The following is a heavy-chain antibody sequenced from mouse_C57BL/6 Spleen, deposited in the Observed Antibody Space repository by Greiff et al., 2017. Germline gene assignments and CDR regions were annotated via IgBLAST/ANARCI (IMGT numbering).Heavy chain of an antibody. V-gene: IGHV3-1*01. CDR1: GYSITSGYD. CDR3: ARGPGAPLDY. CDR2: ISYSGST. J-gene: IGHJ2*01. Sequence: EVQLVESGPGMVKPSQSLSLTCTVTGYSITSGYDWHWIRHFPGNKLEWMGYISYSGSTNYNPSLKSRISITHDTSKNHFFLKLNSLTTEDTATYYCARGPGAPLDYWGQGTTLTVSS. D-gene: IGHD4-1*01.